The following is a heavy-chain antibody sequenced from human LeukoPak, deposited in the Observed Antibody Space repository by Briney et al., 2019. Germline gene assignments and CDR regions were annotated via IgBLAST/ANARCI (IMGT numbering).Heavy chain of an antibody. Sequence: PSETLSLTCTVSGGSVNSGGYYWTWIRQHPGKGLEWLGYIYYSGRTYYNPSLKSRITISLDTSKNQFSLNLTSVSAADTAFYFCARSSDYGDCDWGQGTLITVSS. V-gene: IGHV4-31*03. CDR1: GGSVNSGGYY. J-gene: IGHJ4*02. D-gene: IGHD4-17*01. CDR3: ARSSDYGDCD. CDR2: IYYSGRT.